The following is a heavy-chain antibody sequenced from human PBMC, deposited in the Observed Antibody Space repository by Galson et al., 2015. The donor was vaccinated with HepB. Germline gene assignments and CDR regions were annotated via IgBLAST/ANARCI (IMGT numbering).Heavy chain of an antibody. Sequence: SVKVSCKASGYTFTSYGISWVRQAPGQGPEWMGWISAYNGNTNYAQKLQGRVTMTTDTSTSTAYMELRSLRSDDTAVYYCARVIGYCSSTSCYTFWFDPCGQGTLVAVSS. D-gene: IGHD2-2*02. V-gene: IGHV1-18*01. CDR2: ISAYNGNT. J-gene: IGHJ5*02. CDR3: ARVIGYCSSTSCYTFWFDP. CDR1: GYTFTSYG.